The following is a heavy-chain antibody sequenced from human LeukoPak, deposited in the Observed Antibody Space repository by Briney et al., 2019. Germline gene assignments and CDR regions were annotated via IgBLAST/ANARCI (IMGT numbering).Heavy chain of an antibody. CDR1: GYTLTELS. J-gene: IGHJ4*02. CDR2: FDPEDGET. CDR3: AMAYGGNSRYYFDY. V-gene: IGHV1-24*01. D-gene: IGHD4-23*01. Sequence: ASVKVSCKVSGYTLTELSMHWVRQAPGKGLEWMGGFDPEDGETIYAQKFQGRVTMTEDTSTDTAYMELSSLRSEDTAVYYCAMAYGGNSRYYFDYWGQGTLVTVSS.